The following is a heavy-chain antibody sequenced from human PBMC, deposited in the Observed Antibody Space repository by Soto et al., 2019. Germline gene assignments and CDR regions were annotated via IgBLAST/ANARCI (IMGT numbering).Heavy chain of an antibody. V-gene: IGHV1-69*08. Sequence: QVQLVQSGAEVKKPGSSVKVSCKASGGTFSSYTISWVRQAPGQGLEWMGRIIPILGIANYAQKFQGRVTITADKSTSTAYMELVSLRSEDAAVYYCARDVGNWYDFDYWGQGTLVTVSS. CDR2: IIPILGIA. J-gene: IGHJ4*02. D-gene: IGHD1-1*01. CDR3: ARDVGNWYDFDY. CDR1: GGTFSSYT.